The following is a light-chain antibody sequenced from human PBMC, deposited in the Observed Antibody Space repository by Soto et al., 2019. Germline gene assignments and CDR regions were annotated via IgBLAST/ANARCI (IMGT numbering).Light chain of an antibody. CDR1: QRVSSNY. CDR3: HQYGTSWT. Sequence: EIVLTQSPGTLSLSPGERATLSCRASQRVSSNYIAWYQQKPGQTPRLLIYGASTRPTGIPDRFSGSGSGTDFTLTISRLEPEDFAVYYCHQYGTSWTFGQGTKVEIK. J-gene: IGKJ1*01. V-gene: IGKV3-20*01. CDR2: GAS.